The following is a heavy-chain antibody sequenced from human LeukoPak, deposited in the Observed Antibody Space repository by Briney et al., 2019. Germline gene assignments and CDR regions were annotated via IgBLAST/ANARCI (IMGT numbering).Heavy chain of an antibody. V-gene: IGHV3-66*01. CDR1: GITVDINY. D-gene: IGHD3-22*01. Sequence: PGGSLRLSCEASGITVDINYMTWVRQAPGKGLEWVSLIYPSGKTLYADSVKDRSSISRDSSKNTAYLHMSSLRAGDTAVYYCARGVSHDSSPYLDSFDVWGQGTVVTVAS. CDR2: IYPSGKT. J-gene: IGHJ3*01. CDR3: ARGVSHDSSPYLDSFDV.